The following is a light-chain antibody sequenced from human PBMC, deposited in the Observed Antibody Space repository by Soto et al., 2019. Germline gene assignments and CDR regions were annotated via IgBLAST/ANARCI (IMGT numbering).Light chain of an antibody. Sequence: EIVMTQSPATLSVSPGERATLSCRASQSVSSNLAWYQQKPGQAPRLLIYGVSTRATDIPARFSGSGSGTEFTLTISSLQSEDFAVYYCQQYNNWPLLTFGGGTKVEIK. CDR2: GVS. CDR1: QSVSSN. CDR3: QQYNNWPLLT. V-gene: IGKV3-15*01. J-gene: IGKJ4*01.